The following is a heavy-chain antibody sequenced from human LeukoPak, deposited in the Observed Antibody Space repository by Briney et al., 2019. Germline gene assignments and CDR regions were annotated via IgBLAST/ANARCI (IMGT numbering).Heavy chain of an antibody. J-gene: IGHJ5*02. CDR3: ATGPRNDP. CDR2: VHPDNGNT. D-gene: IGHD1-14*01. CDR1: GYPFTKWV. Sequence: GGSVKVSCKPSGYPFTKWVINWVRQAAGQELEWLGWVHPDNGNTYYAQRFRGRVTMSRDTPTTTAYMELSRLRSNDTAVYFCATGPRNDPWGQGTLVTVSS. V-gene: IGHV1-8*01.